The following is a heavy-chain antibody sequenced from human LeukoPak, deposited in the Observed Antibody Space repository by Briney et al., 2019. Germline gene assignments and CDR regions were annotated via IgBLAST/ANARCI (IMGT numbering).Heavy chain of an antibody. Sequence: GGSLRLSCAASGFTFCSYDMSWVRQAPGKGLEWVSAITGDGGRTWYADSVKGRFTISRDNSKNTLYLQMNSLRAEDTAVYYCARDAIVVVPAAYNWFDPWGQGTLVTVSS. CDR3: ARDAIVVVPAAYNWFDP. V-gene: IGHV3-23*01. CDR2: ITGDGGRT. J-gene: IGHJ5*02. D-gene: IGHD2-2*01. CDR1: GFTFCSYD.